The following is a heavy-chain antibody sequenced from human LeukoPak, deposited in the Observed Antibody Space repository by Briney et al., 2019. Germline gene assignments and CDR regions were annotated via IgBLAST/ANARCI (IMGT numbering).Heavy chain of an antibody. J-gene: IGHJ4*02. CDR2: INTDGSRT. CDR1: GFTFSNSW. Sequence: GGSLRLSCAASGFTFSNSWMHWVRQAPGKGLVWVSRINTDGSRTNYADSVKGRFTISRDDAMNTVYLQMNSLRAEDTALYYCIRNLGGSTDYWGQGTLVTVSS. CDR3: IRNLGGSTDY. D-gene: IGHD1-26*01. V-gene: IGHV3-74*01.